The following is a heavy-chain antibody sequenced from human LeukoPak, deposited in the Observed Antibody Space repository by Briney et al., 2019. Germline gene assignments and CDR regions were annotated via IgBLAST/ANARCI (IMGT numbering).Heavy chain of an antibody. Sequence: PSETLSLTCTVSGDSISSGDYYWSWIRQPAGKGLEWIGRISSSGSTNYNPSLKSRVTISVDTSKSQFSLKLSSVTAADTAAYFCARGPYSYDSSGAFDIWGQGTMVTVSS. CDR3: ARGPYSYDSSGAFDI. CDR2: ISSSGST. V-gene: IGHV4-61*02. J-gene: IGHJ3*02. D-gene: IGHD3-22*01. CDR1: GDSISSGDYY.